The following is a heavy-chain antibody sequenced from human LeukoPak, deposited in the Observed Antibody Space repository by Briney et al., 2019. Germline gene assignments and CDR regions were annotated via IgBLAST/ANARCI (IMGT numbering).Heavy chain of an antibody. CDR2: IGGTGTSI. Sequence: GGSLRLSCEGSGFTFSNYWMGWVRQAPGKGLEWVSSIGGTGTSIYYADSVKGRFTISRDNPKNSLYLQMSSLRAEDTAVYYCAREIAEGFDYWGQGTLVTVSS. V-gene: IGHV3-21*01. CDR3: AREIAEGFDY. J-gene: IGHJ4*02. CDR1: GFTFSNYW.